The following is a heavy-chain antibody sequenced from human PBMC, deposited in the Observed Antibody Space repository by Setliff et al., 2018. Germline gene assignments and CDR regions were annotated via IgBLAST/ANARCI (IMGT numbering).Heavy chain of an antibody. CDR2: IIPMFGTA. D-gene: IGHD6-13*01. CDR3: ARVQQLGTFDY. V-gene: IGHV1-69*13. Sequence: SVKVSCKASGGTFSSYAISWVRQAPGQGLEWMGGIIPMFGTANYAQKFQGRVTITADESTSTAYMELRSLRSDDTAVYYCARVQQLGTFDYWGQGTLVTVSS. J-gene: IGHJ4*02. CDR1: GGTFSSYA.